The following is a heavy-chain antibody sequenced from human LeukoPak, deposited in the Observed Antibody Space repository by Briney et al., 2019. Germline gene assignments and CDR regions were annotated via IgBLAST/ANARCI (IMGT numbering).Heavy chain of an antibody. D-gene: IGHD2-2*01. V-gene: IGHV3-23*01. CDR2: ISGSDDGI. CDR3: AKWSPLLDSTSCLGGGCNAFDI. CDR1: GFTFNTYA. J-gene: IGHJ3*02. Sequence: PGGSLRLSCAASGFTFNTYAMTWVRQAPGKGLEWVSAISGSDDGIYYADSVKGRFTISSDNSKNTLYLIMNSLRAEDTGVYYCAKWSPLLDSTSCLGGGCNAFDIWGQGTMVTVSS.